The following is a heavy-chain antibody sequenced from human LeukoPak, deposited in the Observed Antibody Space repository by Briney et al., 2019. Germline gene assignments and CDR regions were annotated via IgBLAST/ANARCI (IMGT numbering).Heavy chain of an antibody. CDR3: ATGGTSPQPGGSALLGY. CDR2: IYTSGDT. J-gene: IGHJ4*02. V-gene: IGHV4-4*07. Sequence: SETLSLTCTVSGGSISSYYWSWIRQPAGKGLEWIGRIYTSGDTIYNPSLKGRVTMSVDTSKNQFSLKLTSMTAADTAVYYCATGGTSPQPGGSALLGYWGQGTLVTVSS. CDR1: GGSISSYY. D-gene: IGHD1/OR15-1a*01.